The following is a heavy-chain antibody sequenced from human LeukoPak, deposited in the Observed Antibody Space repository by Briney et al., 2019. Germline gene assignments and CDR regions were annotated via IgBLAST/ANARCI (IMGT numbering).Heavy chain of an antibody. V-gene: IGHV1-8*02. D-gene: IGHD6-13*01. CDR2: INPNSGNT. CDR3: ARVTAAAGIGNSYYYYYMDV. CDR1: GYTFTGYY. Sequence: ASVKVSCKASGYTFTGYYMHWVRRAPGQGLEWMGWINPNSGNTGYAQKFQGRVTMTRNTSISTAYMELSSLRSEDTAVYYCARVTAAAGIGNSYYYYYMDVWGKGTTVTVSS. J-gene: IGHJ6*03.